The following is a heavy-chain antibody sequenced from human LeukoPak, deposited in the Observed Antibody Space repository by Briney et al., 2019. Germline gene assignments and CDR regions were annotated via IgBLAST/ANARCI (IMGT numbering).Heavy chain of an antibody. V-gene: IGHV3-74*01. Sequence: GGSLRLSCAASGFTFTNSWMHWVRQAPGKGLVWVSRSKSDGTSTTYADSVKGRFTMSRDNAKNTLYLQMNSLRVEDTAVYYCAKDYGVVVTAIPSYWGQGTLVTVSS. J-gene: IGHJ4*02. CDR2: SKSDGTST. CDR1: GFTFTNSW. D-gene: IGHD2-21*02. CDR3: AKDYGVVVTAIPSY.